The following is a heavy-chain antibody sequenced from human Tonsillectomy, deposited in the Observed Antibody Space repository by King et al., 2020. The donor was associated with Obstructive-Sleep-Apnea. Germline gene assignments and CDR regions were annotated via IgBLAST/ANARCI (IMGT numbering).Heavy chain of an antibody. D-gene: IGHD4-17*01. CDR1: GYSVTIYW. J-gene: IGHJ4*02. V-gene: IGHV5-51*01. Sequence: MQLVQSGAEVKKPGESLKISCKISGYSVTIYWIAWVRQMPGKGLEWMGIIYPGDSDTRYSPSFQGQVTISADKSISTAYLQWSSLKASDTAMYYCARPAGDSLAYFDYWGQGTLVTVSS. CDR3: ARPAGDSLAYFDY. CDR2: IYPGDSDT.